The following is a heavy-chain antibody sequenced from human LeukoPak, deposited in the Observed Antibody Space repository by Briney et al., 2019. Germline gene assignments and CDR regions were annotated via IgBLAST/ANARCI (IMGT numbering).Heavy chain of an antibody. CDR1: GYSISSGYY. CDR3: ARLHAYCSSTSCLLFQH. Sequence: PSETLSLTCAVSGYSISSGYYWGWIRQPPGKGLEWIGSIYHSGSTYYNPSLKNRVTISVDTSKNQFSLKLSSVTAADTAVYYCARLHAYCSSTSCLLFQHWGQGTLVTVSS. D-gene: IGHD2-2*01. CDR2: IYHSGST. V-gene: IGHV4-38-2*01. J-gene: IGHJ1*01.